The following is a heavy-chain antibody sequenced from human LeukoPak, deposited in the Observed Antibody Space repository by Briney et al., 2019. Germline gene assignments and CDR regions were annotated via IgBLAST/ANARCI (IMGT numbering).Heavy chain of an antibody. J-gene: IGHJ4*02. Sequence: ASVKVSCKASGYTFTSYAMNWVRQAPGQGLEWMGWINTNTGNPTYAQGFTGRFVFSLDTSVSTAYLQISSLKAEDTAVYYCARGDYDYVWGSYRDPNLYFDYWGQGTLVTVSS. V-gene: IGHV7-4-1*02. CDR1: GYTFTSYA. CDR2: INTNTGNP. CDR3: ARGDYDYVWGSYRDPNLYFDY. D-gene: IGHD3-16*02.